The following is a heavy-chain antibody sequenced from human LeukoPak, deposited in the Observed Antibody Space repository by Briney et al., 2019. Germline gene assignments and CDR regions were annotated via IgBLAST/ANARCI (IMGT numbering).Heavy chain of an antibody. CDR2: IYSGGST. Sequence: GGSLRLSCAASGFTVSSNYMSWVRQAPGKGLEWVSVIYSGGSTYYADSVKGRFTISRDNSKNTLYLQMNGLRAEDTAVYYCARGAYDSSGYLDYWGQGTLVTVSS. CDR3: ARGAYDSSGYLDY. CDR1: GFTVSSNY. V-gene: IGHV3-66*01. J-gene: IGHJ4*02. D-gene: IGHD3-22*01.